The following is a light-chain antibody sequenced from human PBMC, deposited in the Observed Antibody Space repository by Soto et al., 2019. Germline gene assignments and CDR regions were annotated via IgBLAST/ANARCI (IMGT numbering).Light chain of an antibody. CDR1: QSVSNNY. CDR2: GAS. Sequence: EIVFTQSPGTLSLSPGERATLSCRASQSVSNNYLAWYQQKHGQAPRLLIYGASNRDTGIPARFSGSGSGTEFTLIISRLEPEDFAVYYCQQYGGSPETFGQGTKVDIK. V-gene: IGKV3-20*01. J-gene: IGKJ1*01. CDR3: QQYGGSPET.